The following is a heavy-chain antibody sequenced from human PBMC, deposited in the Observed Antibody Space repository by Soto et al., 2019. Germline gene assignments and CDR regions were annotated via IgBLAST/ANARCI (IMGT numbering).Heavy chain of an antibody. J-gene: IGHJ6*02. V-gene: IGHV3-23*01. D-gene: IGHD3-10*01. Sequence: GSLRLSCAASGFTFSSYAMSGVRQAPGKGLEWVSAISGSGGSTYYADSVKGRFTISRDNSKNTLYLQMNSLRAEDTAVYYCAKDSVPTRGDYYYYGMDVWGQGTTVTVSS. CDR3: AKDSVPTRGDYYYYGMDV. CDR1: GFTFSSYA. CDR2: ISGSGGST.